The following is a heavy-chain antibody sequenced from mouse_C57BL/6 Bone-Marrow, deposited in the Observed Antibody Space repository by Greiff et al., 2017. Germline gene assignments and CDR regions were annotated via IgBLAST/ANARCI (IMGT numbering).Heavy chain of an antibody. J-gene: IGHJ4*01. CDR3: ARLGYAMDY. CDR2: ISSGGSYT. Sequence: EVMLVESGGDLVKPGGSLKLSCAASGFTFSSYGMSWVRQTPDKRLEWVATISSGGSYTYYPDSVQGRFTISRDNAKNTLYLQMRSRKSEDTAMYYCARLGYAMDYWGQGTSVTVSS. V-gene: IGHV5-6*01. CDR1: GFTFSSYG.